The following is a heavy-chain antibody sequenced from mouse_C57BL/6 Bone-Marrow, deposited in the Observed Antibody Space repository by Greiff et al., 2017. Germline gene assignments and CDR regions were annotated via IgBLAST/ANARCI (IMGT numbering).Heavy chain of an antibody. D-gene: IGHD2-2*01. Sequence: VQLQQPGAELVKPGASVKMSCKASGYTFTSYWITWVKQRPGQGLEWIGDIYPGSGSTNYNEKFKSKATLTVDTSSSTAYMQLSSLTSEASAVYYGARSRGMVTTGDYWGQGTTLTVSS. V-gene: IGHV1-55*01. J-gene: IGHJ2*01. CDR3: ARSRGMVTTGDY. CDR2: IYPGSGST. CDR1: GYTFTSYW.